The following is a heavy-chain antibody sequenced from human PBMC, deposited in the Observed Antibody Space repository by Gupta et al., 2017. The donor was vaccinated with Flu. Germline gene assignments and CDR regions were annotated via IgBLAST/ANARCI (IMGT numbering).Heavy chain of an antibody. D-gene: IGHD3-22*01. Sequence: QVPLQESGPGLVTPSQTLSLTCTVSGGSISSGRYYWSWIRQPAGKGLEWIGRIYTSGSTNYNPSLKSRVTISVDTSKNQFSLKLSSVTAADTAVYYCARALGSGYYDSSGLIDYWGQGTLVTVSS. J-gene: IGHJ4*02. CDR2: IYTSGST. CDR1: GGSISSGRYY. V-gene: IGHV4-61*02. CDR3: ARALGSGYYDSSGLIDY.